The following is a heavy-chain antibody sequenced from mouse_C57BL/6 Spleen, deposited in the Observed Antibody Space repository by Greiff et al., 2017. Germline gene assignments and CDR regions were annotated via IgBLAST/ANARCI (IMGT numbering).Heavy chain of an antibody. CDR1: GYTFTIYW. Sequence: QVQLQQPGAELVKPGASVKLSCKASGYTFTIYWMHWVKQRPGQGLEWIGMIHPNSGSTNYNEKFKSKATLTVDKSSSTAYMQLSSLTSEDSAVYYCARETYDYNVWFAYWGQGTLVTVSA. J-gene: IGHJ3*01. D-gene: IGHD2-4*01. V-gene: IGHV1-64*01. CDR3: ARETYDYNVWFAY. CDR2: IHPNSGST.